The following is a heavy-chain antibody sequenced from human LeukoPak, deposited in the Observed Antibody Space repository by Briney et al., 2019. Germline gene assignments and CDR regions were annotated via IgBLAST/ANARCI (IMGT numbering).Heavy chain of an antibody. Sequence: GGSLRLSCAASGLTFSSYSMNWVRQAPGKGLEWVSSISSSSSYIHYADSMKGRFTISRDNAKNSLYLQMNSLRAEDTAVYYCAKGIATVTTPSDYWGQGTLVTVSS. D-gene: IGHD4-17*01. V-gene: IGHV3-21*04. J-gene: IGHJ4*02. CDR2: ISSSSSYI. CDR1: GLTFSSYS. CDR3: AKGIATVTTPSDY.